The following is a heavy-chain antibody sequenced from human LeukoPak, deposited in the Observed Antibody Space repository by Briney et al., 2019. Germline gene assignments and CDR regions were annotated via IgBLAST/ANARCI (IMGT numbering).Heavy chain of an antibody. V-gene: IGHV5-51*01. Sequence: GASLQISCKASGSSFTIYWIAWVRQLPGKGLEWMGIIYPGDSGTRYSPSFQCQVTISADKSISTAYLRWSSLQASDTAMYYCARQLELQNYYGMDVWGQGTTVTVSS. CDR1: GSSFTIYW. D-gene: IGHD1-7*01. J-gene: IGHJ6*02. CDR3: ARQLELQNYYGMDV. CDR2: IYPGDSGT.